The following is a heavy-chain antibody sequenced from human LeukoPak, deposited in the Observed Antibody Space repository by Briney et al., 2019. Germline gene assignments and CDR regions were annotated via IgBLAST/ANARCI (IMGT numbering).Heavy chain of an antibody. CDR1: GFTFDDYA. D-gene: IGHD1-26*01. Sequence: GGSLRLSCAASGFTFDDYAMHWVRQAPGKGLEWVSGISWNSGSIGYADSVKGRFTISRDNAKNSLYLQMNSLRAEDTALYYCAKDGGSYRRAYYFDYWGQGSLVTVSS. J-gene: IGHJ4*02. CDR3: AKDGGSYRRAYYFDY. CDR2: ISWNSGSI. V-gene: IGHV3-9*01.